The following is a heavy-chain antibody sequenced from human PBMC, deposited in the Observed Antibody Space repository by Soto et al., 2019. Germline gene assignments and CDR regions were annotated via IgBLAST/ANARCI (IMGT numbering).Heavy chain of an antibody. J-gene: IGHJ4*02. V-gene: IGHV1-3*01. Sequence: QVQLVQSGAEVKKPGASVKVSCKASGYTFTSYTIHWVRQAPGQRPEWMGWINAGNDNRKYSQKFQGRVTLTRDTSASTADLELDSLRPEDTAVYYCARVRGATTGDTFAYWGQGTLVTVSS. CDR1: GYTFTSYT. CDR3: ARVRGATTGDTFAY. D-gene: IGHD1-1*01. CDR2: INAGNDNR.